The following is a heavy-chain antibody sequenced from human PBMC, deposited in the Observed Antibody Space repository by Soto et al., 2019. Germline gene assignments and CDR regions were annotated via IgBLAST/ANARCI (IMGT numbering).Heavy chain of an antibody. D-gene: IGHD6-6*01. J-gene: IGHJ4*02. CDR3: VSANSSSYGLDY. CDR1: GGTFSSYA. CDR2: IIPIFGTA. Sequence: QVQLVQSGAAVKKPGSSVKVSCKASGGTFSSYAISWVRQAPGQGVEWMGGIIPIFGTANYAQKFQGRVTITADESTSTPYMKLSSLRSEDTAVYYCVSANSSSYGLDYWGQGTLVTVSS. V-gene: IGHV1-69*12.